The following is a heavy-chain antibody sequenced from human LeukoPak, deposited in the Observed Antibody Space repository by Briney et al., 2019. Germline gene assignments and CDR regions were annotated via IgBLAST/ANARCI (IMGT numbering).Heavy chain of an antibody. V-gene: IGHV3-33*01. Sequence: GGSLRLSCAASGFTFSSYGMHWVRQAPGKGLEWVAVIWYDGSNKYYADSVKGRFTISRDNSKNTLYLQMNSLRAEDTAVYYCASESSTSKNYYFDYWGQGTLVTASS. CDR2: IWYDGSNK. D-gene: IGHD2-2*01. J-gene: IGHJ4*02. CDR3: ASESSTSKNYYFDY. CDR1: GFTFSSYG.